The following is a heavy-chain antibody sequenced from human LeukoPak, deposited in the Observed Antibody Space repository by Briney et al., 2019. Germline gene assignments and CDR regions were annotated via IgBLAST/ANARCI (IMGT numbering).Heavy chain of an antibody. D-gene: IGHD4-17*01. CDR2: IKQDGSEK. CDR1: GFTFSSYW. V-gene: IGHV3-7*01. J-gene: IGHJ5*02. Sequence: GGSLRLPCAACGFTFSSYWMIWVRQPPAKGLEGVASIKQDGSEKYYVDSVKGRFTISRDNAKNSLYLQMNSLRAEDTALYYCARAPGEGWFDPWGQGTLVTVSS. CDR3: ARAPGEGWFDP.